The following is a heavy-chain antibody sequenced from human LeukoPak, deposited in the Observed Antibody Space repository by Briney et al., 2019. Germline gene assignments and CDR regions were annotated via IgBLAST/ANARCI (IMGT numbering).Heavy chain of an antibody. CDR1: GGSFSGYY. V-gene: IGHV4-34*01. CDR3: AKEGDFWSGPSAEYFQH. J-gene: IGHJ1*01. CDR2: INHSGST. D-gene: IGHD3-3*01. Sequence: SETLSLTCAVYGGSFSGYYWSWIRQPPGKGLEWIGEINHSGSTNYNPSLKSRVTISVDTSKNQFSLKLSSVTAADTAVYYCAKEGDFWSGPSAEYFQHWGQGTLVTVSS.